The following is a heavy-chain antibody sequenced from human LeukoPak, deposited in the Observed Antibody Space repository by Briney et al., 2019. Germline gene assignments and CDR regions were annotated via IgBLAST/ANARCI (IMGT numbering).Heavy chain of an antibody. V-gene: IGHV3-23*01. CDR3: AKGRIAVAPYYGMDV. J-gene: IGHJ6*02. Sequence: PGGSLRLSCAASGFTFSTYAMTWVRQAPGKGLEWVSTITNTGSNTYYADSVKGRFTISRDNSKNTLYLQINSLRAEDTAIYYCAKGRIAVAPYYGMDVWGRGTTVSVSS. D-gene: IGHD6-19*01. CDR2: ITNTGSNT. CDR1: GFTFSTYA.